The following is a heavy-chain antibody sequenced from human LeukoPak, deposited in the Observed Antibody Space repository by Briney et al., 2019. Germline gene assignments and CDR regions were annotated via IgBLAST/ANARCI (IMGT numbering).Heavy chain of an antibody. D-gene: IGHD5-24*01. Sequence: ASVKVSCKASGGTFSSYAISWVRQAPGQGLEWMGGIIPIFGTANYAQKFQGRVTITTDESTSTAYMELSSLRSDDTAVYYCARQKLGRWLQSQGDFDYWGQGTLVTVSS. J-gene: IGHJ4*02. CDR3: ARQKLGRWLQSQGDFDY. CDR2: IIPIFGTA. V-gene: IGHV1-69*05. CDR1: GGTFSSYA.